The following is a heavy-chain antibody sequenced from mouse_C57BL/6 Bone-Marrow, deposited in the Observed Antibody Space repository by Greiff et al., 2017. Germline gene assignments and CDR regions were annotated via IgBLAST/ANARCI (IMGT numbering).Heavy chain of an antibody. CDR3: ARMPLLGPPYYAMDY. Sequence: QVQLQQSGPGLVAPSQSLSITCTVSGFSLTSYAISWVRQPPGKGLEWLGVIWTGGGTNYNSALKSRLSISKDNSKSQVFLKMNSLQTDDTARYYCARMPLLGPPYYAMDYWGQGTSVTVSS. CDR1: GFSLTSYA. V-gene: IGHV2-9-1*01. CDR2: IWTGGGT. D-gene: IGHD2-1*01. J-gene: IGHJ4*01.